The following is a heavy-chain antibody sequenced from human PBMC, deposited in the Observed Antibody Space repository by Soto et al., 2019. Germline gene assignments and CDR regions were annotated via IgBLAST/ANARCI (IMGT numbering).Heavy chain of an antibody. D-gene: IGHD6-13*01. CDR3: AREGALSSSWYTWFDP. CDR1: GYSFTSYW. Sequence: PGESLKISCKGSGYSFTSYWITWVRQMPGKGLEWMGRIDPSDSYTNYSPSFQGHVTISADKSISTAYLQWSSLKASDTAMYYCAREGALSSSWYTWFDPWGQGTLVTV. J-gene: IGHJ5*02. CDR2: IDPSDSYT. V-gene: IGHV5-10-1*01.